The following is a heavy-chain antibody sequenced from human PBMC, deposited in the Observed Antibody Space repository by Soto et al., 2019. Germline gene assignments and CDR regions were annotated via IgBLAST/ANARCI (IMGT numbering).Heavy chain of an antibody. J-gene: IGHJ4*02. CDR3: AREMYSSGWYDPDYYDSSGYPDY. CDR2: INSDGSRT. Sequence: PGGSLRLSCAASGFTFSSYWMHWVRQAPGKGLVWVSRINSDGSRTSYADSVKGRFTISRDNAKNSLYLQMNSLRAEDTAVYYCAREMYSSGWYDPDYYDSSGYPDYWGQGILVTVS. V-gene: IGHV3-74*01. D-gene: IGHD3-22*01. CDR1: GFTFSSYW.